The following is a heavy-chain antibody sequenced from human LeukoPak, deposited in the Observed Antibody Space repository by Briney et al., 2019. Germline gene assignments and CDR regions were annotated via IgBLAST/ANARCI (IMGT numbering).Heavy chain of an antibody. V-gene: IGHV4-59*01. D-gene: IGHD2-2*01. CDR3: ARVGYSLGQLLYYFYYMDV. Sequence: PSETLSLTCTVSGGSMNTYFRSWIRQPPGKGLEWIGYIYYSGSTNYNPSLKSRVTISVDTSKNQFSLKLSSVTAADTAVYYCARVGYSLGQLLYYFYYMDVWGKGTTVTVSS. J-gene: IGHJ6*03. CDR2: IYYSGST. CDR1: GGSMNTYF.